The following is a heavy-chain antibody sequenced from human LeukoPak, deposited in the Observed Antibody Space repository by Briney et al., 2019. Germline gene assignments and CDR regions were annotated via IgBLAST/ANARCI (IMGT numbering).Heavy chain of an antibody. Sequence: WGSLRLSCTASGFPFSGYYISWVRQAPGTGLEWLANIKGDGSVQDYVDSVKGRFTISRDNAKNSLYLQMNNLRVDDTAVYYCVGQLLRAVWGKGTTVTVSS. CDR2: IKGDGSVQ. V-gene: IGHV3-7*01. CDR1: GFPFSGYY. D-gene: IGHD2-2*01. J-gene: IGHJ6*03. CDR3: VGQLLRAV.